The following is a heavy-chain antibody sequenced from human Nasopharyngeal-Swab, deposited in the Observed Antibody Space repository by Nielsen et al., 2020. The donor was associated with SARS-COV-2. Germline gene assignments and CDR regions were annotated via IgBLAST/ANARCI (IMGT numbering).Heavy chain of an antibody. D-gene: IGHD2-2*01. CDR3: ARAIYCSSTSCFGFDY. CDR1: GFTFSSYG. J-gene: IGHJ4*02. Sequence: GESLKISCAASGFTFSSYGMQWVRQAPGKGLEWVAVIWYDGSNKYYADSVKGRFTISRDNSKNTLYLQMNSLRAEDTAVYYCARAIYCSSTSCFGFDYWGQGTLVTVSS. CDR2: IWYDGSNK. V-gene: IGHV3-33*01.